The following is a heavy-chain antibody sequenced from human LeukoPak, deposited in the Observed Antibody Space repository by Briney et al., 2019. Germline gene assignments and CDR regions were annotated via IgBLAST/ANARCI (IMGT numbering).Heavy chain of an antibody. CDR1: GDSVSSVTDY. Sequence: SETLSLTCTIAGDSVSSVTDYWAWIRQPPGKGLEWIASADYSGGTYYNPSLESRVAISADMSKKQISLTLTSVTGADTAVYYCAGERGEEYSSGWYKTNYFDNWGQGIRVTVSS. D-gene: IGHD6-19*01. J-gene: IGHJ4*02. CDR2: ADYSGGT. CDR3: AGERGEEYSSGWYKTNYFDN. V-gene: IGHV4-39*07.